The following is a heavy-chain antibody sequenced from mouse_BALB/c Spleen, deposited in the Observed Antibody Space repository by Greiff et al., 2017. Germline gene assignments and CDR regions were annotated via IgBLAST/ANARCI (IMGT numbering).Heavy chain of an antibody. J-gene: IGHJ3*01. CDR1: GYTFTDYE. D-gene: IGHD1-1*01. V-gene: IGHV1-15*01. Sequence: QVQLQQSGAELVRPGASVTLSCKASGYTFTDYEMHWVKQTPVHGLEWIGAIDPETGGTAYNQKFKGKATLTADKSSSTAYMELRSLTSEDSAVYYCTYGSSYGFAYWGQGTLVTVS. CDR2: IDPETGGT. CDR3: TYGSSYGFAY.